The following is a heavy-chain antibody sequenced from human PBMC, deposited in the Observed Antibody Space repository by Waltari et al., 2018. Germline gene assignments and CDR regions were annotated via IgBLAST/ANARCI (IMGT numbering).Heavy chain of an antibody. J-gene: IGHJ3*02. CDR1: GFTLASYW. V-gene: IGHV3-7*01. CDR3: ARGRSETYRGGVFDI. Sequence: EVQLVESGGGLVQPGGSLRLSCAASGFTLASYWTNGVRQAPGRGREWVANINEDGRERSFVDSVKGRFTISRDNAKNTLYLQMNSLRVEDTAVYYCARGRSETYRGGVFDIWGQGTMVTVSS. CDR2: INEDGRER. D-gene: IGHD1-26*01.